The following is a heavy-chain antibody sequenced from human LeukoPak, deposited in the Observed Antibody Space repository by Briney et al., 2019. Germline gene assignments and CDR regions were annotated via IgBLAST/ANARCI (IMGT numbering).Heavy chain of an antibody. CDR1: GFTFSSYG. D-gene: IGHD4-23*01. CDR3: AKDRSTVVRPYYYYYYMDV. Sequence: PGGSLRLSCAASGFTFSSYGMHWVRQAPGKGLEWVAFIRYDGSNKYYADSVKGRFTISRDNSKNTLYLQMNSLRAEDTAVYYCAKDRSTVVRPYYYYYYMDVWGKGTTVTVSS. CDR2: IRYDGSNK. V-gene: IGHV3-30*02. J-gene: IGHJ6*03.